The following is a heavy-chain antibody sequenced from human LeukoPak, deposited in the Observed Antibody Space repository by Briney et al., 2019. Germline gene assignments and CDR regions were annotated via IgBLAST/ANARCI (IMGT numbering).Heavy chain of an antibody. Sequence: SETLSLTCSVSGDSISGSFFYWGWIRQPPGKGLEWIGSIFYGGDTSYNPSLKSRVTISVDTSKNQFSLKVDSVTAADTAVFYCARGPLTIFGVVRLYHYGMDVWGQGTAVTVSS. V-gene: IGHV4-39*02. CDR2: IFYGGDT. D-gene: IGHD3-3*01. CDR1: GDSISGSFFY. J-gene: IGHJ6*02. CDR3: ARGPLTIFGVVRLYHYGMDV.